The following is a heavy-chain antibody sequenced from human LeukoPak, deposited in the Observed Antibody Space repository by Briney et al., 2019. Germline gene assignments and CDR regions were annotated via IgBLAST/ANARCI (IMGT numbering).Heavy chain of an antibody. CDR1: GFTFSSYG. CDR3: AKDSVIAVAGTDDAFDL. D-gene: IGHD6-19*01. J-gene: IGHJ3*01. Sequence: PGGSLRLSCAASGFTFSSYGMHWVRQAPGKGLQWVAVISYDGSSEYYADSVKGRFIISRDNSKNTLYLQVNSLRAEDTAVYYCAKDSVIAVAGTDDAFDLWGQGTMVTVSS. CDR2: ISYDGSSE. V-gene: IGHV3-30*18.